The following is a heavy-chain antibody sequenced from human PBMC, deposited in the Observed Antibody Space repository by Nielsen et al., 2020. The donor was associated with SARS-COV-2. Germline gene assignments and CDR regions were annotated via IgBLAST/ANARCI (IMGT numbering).Heavy chain of an antibody. CDR2: ISYDGSNK. J-gene: IGHJ4*02. V-gene: IGHV3-30*04. Sequence: VRQAPGKGLEWVAVISYDGSNKYYADSVKGRFTISRDNSKNTLYLQMNSLRAEDTAVYYCARGDIVVVVAATDYWGQGTLVTVSS. CDR3: ARGDIVVVVAATDY. D-gene: IGHD2-15*01.